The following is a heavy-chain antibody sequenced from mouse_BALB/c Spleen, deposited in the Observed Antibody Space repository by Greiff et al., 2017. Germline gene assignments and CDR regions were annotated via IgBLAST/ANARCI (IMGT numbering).Heavy chain of an antibody. D-gene: IGHD4-1*01. CDR1: GFTFSSYG. CDR2: ISSGGSYT. J-gene: IGHJ1*01. Sequence: EVQRVESGGDLVKPGGSLKLSCAASGFTFSSYGMSWVRQTPDKRLEWVATISSGGSYTYYPDSVKGRFTISRDNAKNTLYLQMSSLKSEDTAMYYCAKLTGTFGYFDVWGAGTTVTVSS. V-gene: IGHV5-6*01. CDR3: AKLTGTFGYFDV.